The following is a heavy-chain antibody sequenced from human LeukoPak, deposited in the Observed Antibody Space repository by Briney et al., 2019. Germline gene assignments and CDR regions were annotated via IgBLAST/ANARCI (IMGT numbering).Heavy chain of an antibody. CDR3: ARGRYCSSSSCYQIYYYYMDV. CDR1: GYTFTSFG. J-gene: IGHJ6*03. CDR2: ISAYNGNP. V-gene: IGHV1-18*01. D-gene: IGHD2-2*01. Sequence: ASVKVSCKASGYTFTSFGISWVRQAPGQGLEWMGWISAYNGNPNYAQNLQGRVTMTTDTSTSTAYMELRSLRSDDTAVYYCARGRYCSSSSCYQIYYYYMDVWGKGTTVTVSS.